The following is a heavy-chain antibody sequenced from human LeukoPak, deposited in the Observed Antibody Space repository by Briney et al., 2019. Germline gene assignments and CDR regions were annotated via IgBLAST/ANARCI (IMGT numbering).Heavy chain of an antibody. J-gene: IGHJ5*02. CDR3: AKDDCTSTNCPAGFDP. Sequence: QPGGSLRLSCAASGFTLRHFAMNWVRQAPGKGLEWVSSIASDGDTFYAGSVKGRFTISRDNSKNTLYLQMSSLRVEDTAVYYCAKDDCTSTNCPAGFDPWGQGTLVSVSS. D-gene: IGHD2-2*01. V-gene: IGHV3-23*01. CDR1: GFTLRHFA. CDR2: IASDGDT.